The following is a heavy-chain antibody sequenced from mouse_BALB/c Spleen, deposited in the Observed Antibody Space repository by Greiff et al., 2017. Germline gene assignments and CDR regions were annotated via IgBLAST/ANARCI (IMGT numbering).Heavy chain of an antibody. CDR1: GFTFSDYY. Sequence: EVKVVESGGGLVKPGGSLKLSCAASGFTFSDYYMYWVRQTPEKRLEWVATISDGGSYTYYPDSVKGRFTISRDNAKNNLYLQMSSLKSEDTAMYYCARGLTDYAMDYWGQGTSVTVSS. CDR2: ISDGGSYT. D-gene: IGHD4-1*01. V-gene: IGHV5-4*02. J-gene: IGHJ4*01. CDR3: ARGLTDYAMDY.